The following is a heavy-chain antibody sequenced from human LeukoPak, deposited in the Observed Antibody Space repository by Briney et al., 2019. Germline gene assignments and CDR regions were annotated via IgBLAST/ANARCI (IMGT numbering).Heavy chain of an antibody. V-gene: IGHV5-51*01. CDR1: GYLFSSYW. D-gene: IGHD3-22*01. CDR3: ARHQYYYDTRAYYIDY. Sequence: GESLKISCKGSGYLFSSYWIGWARQMPGKGLEWMGIIYPGGSDTIYSPPFQGQVTISADKSISTAYVQWNSLRASDTAMYYCARHQYYYDTRAYYIDYWGQGTLVTVSS. CDR2: IYPGGSDT. J-gene: IGHJ4*02.